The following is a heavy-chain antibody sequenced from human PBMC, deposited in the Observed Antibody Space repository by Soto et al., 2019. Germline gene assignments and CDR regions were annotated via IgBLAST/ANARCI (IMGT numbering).Heavy chain of an antibody. J-gene: IGHJ6*02. CDR2: MDPSDSYT. CDR3: ARRKIVVVPAATNYYYYGIDV. CDR1: GYSFTSYW. Sequence: PGESLKISCKGSGYSFTSYWISWVRQMPGKGLEWMGRMDPSDSYTNYSPSFQGHVTISADKSISTAYLQWSSLKASDTAMYYCARRKIVVVPAATNYYYYGIDVWGQGTTVTVSS. V-gene: IGHV5-10-1*01. D-gene: IGHD2-2*01.